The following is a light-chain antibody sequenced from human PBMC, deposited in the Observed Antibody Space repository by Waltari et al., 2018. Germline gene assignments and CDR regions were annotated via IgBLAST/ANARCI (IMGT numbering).Light chain of an antibody. Sequence: TVVTQSPATLSVSPGERASLSCRTSQTIGLSLAWYQQKPGPAPRLLIYHASTRATGIPARFSGSGSESEFTLTISSLQSEDVAVYYCQQRSNWPNTFGQGTKLEIK. CDR3: QQRSNWPNT. CDR2: HAS. V-gene: IGKV3-15*01. J-gene: IGKJ2*01. CDR1: QTIGLS.